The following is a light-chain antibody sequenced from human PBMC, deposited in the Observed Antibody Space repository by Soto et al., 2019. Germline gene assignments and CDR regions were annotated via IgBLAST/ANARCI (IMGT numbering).Light chain of an antibody. CDR2: SDT. Sequence: QSVLTQPPSMSGTPGQRVTISCSGGSSNVGSKDVNWYQHLPGTAPKLLIYSDTARPSGVPGRFSGSKSGTSASLAISGLQSEDEADYYCAAWDDSLNGVIFGAGTKLTVL. CDR1: SSNVGSKD. J-gene: IGLJ2*01. CDR3: AAWDDSLNGVI. V-gene: IGLV1-44*01.